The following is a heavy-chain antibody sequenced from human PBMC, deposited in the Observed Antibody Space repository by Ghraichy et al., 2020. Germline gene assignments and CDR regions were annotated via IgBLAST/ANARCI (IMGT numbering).Heavy chain of an antibody. V-gene: IGHV4-4*02. CDR1: GGSIIISNW. J-gene: IGHJ4*02. D-gene: IGHD3-10*01. CDR2: IYHSGST. CDR3: ARRRYFFGSGMFDY. Sequence: SETLSLTCAVSGGSIIISNWWSWVRQPPGKVLQWIGEIYHSGSTNYNPSLKSRLTISVDVSKNQFSLELSSVTAADTAVYYCARRRYFFGSGMFDYWGQGTLVTVSS.